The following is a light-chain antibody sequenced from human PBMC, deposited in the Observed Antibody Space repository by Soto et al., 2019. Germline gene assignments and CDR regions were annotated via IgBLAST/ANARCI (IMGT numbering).Light chain of an antibody. V-gene: IGLV2-14*01. CDR1: SSDIGAYHY. CDR3: NSYTNSDTVI. J-gene: IGLJ2*01. Sequence: QSALTQAASVSGSPGQSITISCTGTSSDIGAYHYVSWYQQRPGKAPKVLIYAVNNRPSGISDRFSGSKSGNTASLTIFGLQAEDEAVYYCNSYTNSDTVIFGGGTKLTVL. CDR2: AVN.